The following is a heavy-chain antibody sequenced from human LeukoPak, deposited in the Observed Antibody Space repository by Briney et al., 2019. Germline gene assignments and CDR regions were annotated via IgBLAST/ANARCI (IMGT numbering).Heavy chain of an antibody. CDR3: TTGNP. CDR2: MKSKPEGGTT. V-gene: IGHV3-15*01. CDR1: GFTFVNAS. Sequence: GGPLGFSCLTSGFTFVNASMSWVRQPQGKGLEWVGLMKSKPEGGTTFYAAPVKDRFSISRDDSRNTLYLQMNSLTIGDTGVYYCTTGNPWGQGTLVTVSS. J-gene: IGHJ5*02.